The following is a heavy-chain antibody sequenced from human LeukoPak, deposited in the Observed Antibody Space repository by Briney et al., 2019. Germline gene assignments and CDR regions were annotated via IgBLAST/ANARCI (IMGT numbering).Heavy chain of an antibody. J-gene: IGHJ4*02. D-gene: IGHD3-22*01. Sequence: PSETLSLTCTVSGGSISSGDYYWSWIRQPPGKGLEWIGYIYYSGSTYYNPSLKSRVTISVDTSKNQFSLQLNSVTPEDTAVYYCARAQGDSSGYWDYWGQGTLVTVSS. V-gene: IGHV4-30-4*01. CDR2: IYYSGST. CDR3: ARAQGDSSGYWDY. CDR1: GGSISSGDYY.